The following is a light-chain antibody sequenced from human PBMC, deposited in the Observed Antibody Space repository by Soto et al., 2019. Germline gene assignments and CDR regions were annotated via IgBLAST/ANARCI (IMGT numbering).Light chain of an antibody. CDR3: CSYAGESTMI. CDR2: EGS. J-gene: IGLJ2*01. CDR1: GSDIGSYNL. V-gene: IGLV2-23*01. Sequence: QSVLTQPASVSGSPGQSITISCSGTGSDIGSYNLVSWYQQRPGQVPKLVIYEGSERPAGVSNRFSGSISGNTASLTISGLQAEDEGAFYCCSYAGESTMIFGGGTKVTVL.